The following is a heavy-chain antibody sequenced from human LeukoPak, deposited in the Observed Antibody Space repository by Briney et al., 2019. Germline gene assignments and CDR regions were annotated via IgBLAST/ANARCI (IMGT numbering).Heavy chain of an antibody. D-gene: IGHD3-10*01. J-gene: IGHJ4*02. CDR1: VSTFTSYG. Sequence: ASVKVSCKASVSTFTSYGITWVRQAPGQGLEWMGWISAYNGNTDYAQNLQGRVTMTTDTSTSTAYMELRSLRSDDTAVYYCARGSYYYAMYYFDYWGQGTLVTVSS. CDR2: ISAYNGNT. CDR3: ARGSYYYAMYYFDY. V-gene: IGHV1-18*01.